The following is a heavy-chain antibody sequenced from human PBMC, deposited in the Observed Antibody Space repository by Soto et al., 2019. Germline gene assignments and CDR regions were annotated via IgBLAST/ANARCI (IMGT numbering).Heavy chain of an antibody. CDR3: ARDHGGSTWFVGIYYYFGVDV. V-gene: IGHV3-48*02. CDR2: ISGSSDTI. CDR1: GFTLSSYN. D-gene: IGHD6-13*01. Sequence: ESGGGLVQPGGSLRLSCAASGFTLSSYNMNWVRQAPGKGLEWVSYISGSSDTIYYADSVKGRFTISRDNAKHSLYLQMDSLRDEDTAVYYCARDHGGSTWFVGIYYYFGVDVWGQGTTVTVSS. J-gene: IGHJ6*02.